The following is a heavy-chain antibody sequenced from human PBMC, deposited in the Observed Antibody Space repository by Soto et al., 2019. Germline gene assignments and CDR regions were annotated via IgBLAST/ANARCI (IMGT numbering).Heavy chain of an antibody. CDR1: GFTFADYG. V-gene: IGHV3-20*04. J-gene: IGHJ6*03. D-gene: IGHD2-15*01. Sequence: EVRLVESGGGAVRPGGSLRLSCEASGFTFADYGMTRFRQAPGKGLEWASGVNWNGGTTGYADSVKGRFTISSDNGKNQLFVQMNSLRADDTAFYYCARGGSTARSCFYMDVWANGTTVTV. CDR3: ARGGSTARSCFYMDV. CDR2: VNWNGGTT.